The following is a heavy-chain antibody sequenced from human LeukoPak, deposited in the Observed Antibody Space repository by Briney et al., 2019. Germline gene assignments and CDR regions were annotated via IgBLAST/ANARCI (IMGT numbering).Heavy chain of an antibody. CDR3: AKVDGVLERRKGLYYFDY. CDR1: GFTFTKYW. D-gene: IGHD1-1*01. CDR2: IKQDGSDK. Sequence: GGSLRLSCAASGFTFTKYWMTWVRQAPGKGLEWVGNIKQDGSDKNYMDSVKGRFTISRDNTKNSVYLQMSSLRAEDTAVYYCAKVDGVLERRKGLYYFDYWGQGTLVTVSS. V-gene: IGHV3-7*01. J-gene: IGHJ4*02.